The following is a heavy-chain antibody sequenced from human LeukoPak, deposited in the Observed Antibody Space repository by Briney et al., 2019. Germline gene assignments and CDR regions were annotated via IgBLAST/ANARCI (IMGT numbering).Heavy chain of an antibody. CDR2: ISGSGGST. J-gene: IGHJ4*02. Sequence: PGGSLRLSCAASGFTFSSYAMSWVRQAPGKGLEWVSAISGSGGSTYYADSVKGRFTISRDNSKNTLYLQMNSLRAEDTAVYYCARAMARGGNHFDYWGQGTLVTVSS. CDR3: ARAMARGGNHFDY. CDR1: GFTFSSYA. V-gene: IGHV3-23*01. D-gene: IGHD4-23*01.